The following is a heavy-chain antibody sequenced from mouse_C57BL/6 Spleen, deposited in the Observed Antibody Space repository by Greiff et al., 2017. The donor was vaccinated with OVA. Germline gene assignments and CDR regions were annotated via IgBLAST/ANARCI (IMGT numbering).Heavy chain of an antibody. CDR1: GYTFTSYW. CDR3: ARESPYGPYAMDY. J-gene: IGHJ4*01. Sequence: QVQLKQPGAELVKPGASVKLSCKASGYTFTSYWMHWVKQRPGQGLEWIGMIHPNSGSTNYNEKFKSKATLTVDKSSSTAYMQLSSLTSEDSAVYYCARESPYGPYAMDYWGQGTSVTVSS. V-gene: IGHV1-64*01. D-gene: IGHD1-1*02. CDR2: IHPNSGST.